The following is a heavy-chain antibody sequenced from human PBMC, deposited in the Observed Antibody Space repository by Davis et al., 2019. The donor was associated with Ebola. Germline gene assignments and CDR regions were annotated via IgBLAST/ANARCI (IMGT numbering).Heavy chain of an antibody. CDR2: IRSKANSPTT. Sequence: PGGSLTLSCAVSGLTFSGSAIHWVRQASGKGLEWVARIRSKANSPTTAYAASVKGRFTISRDDSKNTAFLQMSSLETKDTAVYSCTRPDAGAAAIPGYWGQGTLVTVSS. CDR3: TRPDAGAAAIPGY. D-gene: IGHD2-21*02. CDR1: GLTFSGSA. J-gene: IGHJ4*02. V-gene: IGHV3-73*01.